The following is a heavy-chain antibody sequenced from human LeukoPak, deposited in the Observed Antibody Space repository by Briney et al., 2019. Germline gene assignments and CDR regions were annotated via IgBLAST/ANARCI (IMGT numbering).Heavy chain of an antibody. CDR3: ARGHSGYDEWYFDY. CDR1: GGSISSYY. V-gene: IGHV4-59*01. J-gene: IGHJ4*02. Sequence: SETLSLTCTVSGGSISSYYWSWIRQPPGKGLEWIGYIYYSGSTNYNPSLKSRVTISVDTSKNQFSLKLSSATAADTAVYYCARGHSGYDEWYFDYWGQGTLVTVSS. D-gene: IGHD5-12*01. CDR2: IYYSGST.